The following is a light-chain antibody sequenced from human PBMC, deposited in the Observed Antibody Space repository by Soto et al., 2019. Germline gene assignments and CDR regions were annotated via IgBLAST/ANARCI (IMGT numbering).Light chain of an antibody. CDR3: QQYGGSPQT. J-gene: IGKJ1*01. CDR1: QSVSNY. V-gene: IGKV3-20*01. CDR2: GAS. Sequence: EMVLTQSPGTLSLSPGERATLSCRASQSVSNYLARYQQKPGQAPRLLIYGASSRATGIPDRFSGSGSGTDFTLTISRLEPEDFAVYYCQQYGGSPQTFCQGTKVEIK.